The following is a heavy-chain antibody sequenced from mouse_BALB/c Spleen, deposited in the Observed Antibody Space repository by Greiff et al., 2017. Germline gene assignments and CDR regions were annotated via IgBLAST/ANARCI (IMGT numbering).Heavy chain of an antibody. Sequence: EVMLVESGGGLVKPGGSLKLSCAASGFTFSSYAMSWVRQSPEKRLEWVAEISSGGSYTYYPDTVTGRFTISRDNAKNTLYLEMSSLRSEDTAMYYCARRGYYAMDYWGQGTSVTVSS. CDR1: GFTFSSYA. CDR2: ISSGGSYT. J-gene: IGHJ4*01. V-gene: IGHV5-9-4*01. CDR3: ARRGYYAMDY.